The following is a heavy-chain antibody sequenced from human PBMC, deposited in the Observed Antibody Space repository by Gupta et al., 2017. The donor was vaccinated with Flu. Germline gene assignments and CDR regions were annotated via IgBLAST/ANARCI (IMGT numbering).Heavy chain of an antibody. J-gene: IGHJ4*02. CDR1: GFTFRSYA. CDR3: AKDDAVSQLIAVAGGGSGGGFDY. Sequence: EVQRLESGGGLVPPGWSLRLSCAASGFTFRSYAMSRVRPAPGKGLEWVSAISGIGGSTYYADSVKGRFTISRDNSKNTLYLQMNSRRAEDTAVYYCAKDDAVSQLIAVAGGGSGGGFDYGGQGTLVTVSS. CDR2: ISGIGGST. V-gene: IGHV3-23*01. D-gene: IGHD6-19*01.